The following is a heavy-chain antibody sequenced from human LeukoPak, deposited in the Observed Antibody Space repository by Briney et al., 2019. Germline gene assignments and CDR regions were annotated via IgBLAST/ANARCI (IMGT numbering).Heavy chain of an antibody. D-gene: IGHD1/OR15-1a*01. Sequence: GGSLRLSCAASGFTFGSSWMHWFRQAPGQGLVWVSCINNDGTNAIYAHSVMGRFSMSRDTPRNTVYLQMNGLRAKDTAVYYCARGNIGPDLWGQGTLVTVSS. J-gene: IGHJ5*02. CDR2: INNDGTNA. CDR3: ARGNIGPDL. V-gene: IGHV3-74*01. CDR1: GFTFGSSW.